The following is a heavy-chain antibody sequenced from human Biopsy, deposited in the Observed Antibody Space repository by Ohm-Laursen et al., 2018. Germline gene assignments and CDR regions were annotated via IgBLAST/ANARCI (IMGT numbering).Heavy chain of an antibody. CDR1: GYTFTDYD. V-gene: IGHV1-8*01. D-gene: IGHD6-6*01. CDR3: ARGSPRRVSIFEASIYWFDT. J-gene: IGHJ5*02. CDR2: MIPNSGKT. Sequence: ASVKVSCKASGYTFTDYDIIWVRQARGQGLEWMGWMIPNSGKTGYAQRFQGRVTLTMNTSIGTAYMELSGLRSEDTAVYYCARGSPRRVSIFEASIYWFDTWGQGTLVTVSS.